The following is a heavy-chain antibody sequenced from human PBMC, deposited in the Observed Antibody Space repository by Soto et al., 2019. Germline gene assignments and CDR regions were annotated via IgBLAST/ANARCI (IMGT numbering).Heavy chain of an antibody. D-gene: IGHD6-19*01. J-gene: IGHJ6*01. V-gene: IGHV4-28*01. CDR3: ARFSGSYYYAMDV. Sequence: TSETLSLTCAVSGYSISSSNWWGWIRQPPGKGLEWIGYIYYSGTTYYKPSLKRRVTISVDTSKNQFSLQLKSVTAVDTALYYCARFSGSYYYAMDVWGQGSTVTVSS. CDR1: GYSISSSNW. CDR2: IYYSGTT.